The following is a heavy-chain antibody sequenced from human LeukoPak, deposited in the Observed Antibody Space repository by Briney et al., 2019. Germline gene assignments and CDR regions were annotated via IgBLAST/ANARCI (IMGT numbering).Heavy chain of an antibody. CDR1: GFTFSRYG. CDR3: AKELAVADMFDF. V-gene: IGHV3-30*18. J-gene: IGHJ4*02. D-gene: IGHD6-19*01. CDR2: TSYDGTTS. Sequence: GMSLRLSCAASGFTFSRYGMHWVRQAPGKGLEWVAVTSYDGTTSYYADSVEGRFTISRDNSKNTLYLQLNNLRADDTAFYYCAKELAVADMFDFWGQGTLVTVSS.